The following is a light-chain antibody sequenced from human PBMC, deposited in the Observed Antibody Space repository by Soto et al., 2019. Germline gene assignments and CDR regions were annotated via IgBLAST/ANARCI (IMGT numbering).Light chain of an antibody. V-gene: IGKV4-1*01. CDR3: QQYYSTPFT. CDR1: QSVLYSSNNKNY. Sequence: DIVMTQSPDSLAVSLGERATINCKSSQSVLYSSNNKNYLAWYQQKPGQPPKLLIYWASTRESGVPHRFSGSGSGKDFPLTISSLQAEDVAVYYCQQYYSTPFTFGPRTKVDI. CDR2: WAS. J-gene: IGKJ3*01.